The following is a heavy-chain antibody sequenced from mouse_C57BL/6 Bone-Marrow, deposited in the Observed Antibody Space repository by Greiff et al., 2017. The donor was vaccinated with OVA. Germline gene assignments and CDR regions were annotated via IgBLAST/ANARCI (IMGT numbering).Heavy chain of an antibody. CDR3: AQRGYDYDDYFDY. V-gene: IGHV1-19*01. CDR1: GYTFTDYY. J-gene: IGHJ2*01. CDR2: INPYNGGT. D-gene: IGHD2-4*01. Sequence: EVQGVESGPVLVKPGASVKMSCKASGYTFTDYYMNWVKQSHGKSLEWIGVINPYNGGTSYNQKFKGKATLTVDKSSSTAYMELNSLTSEDSAVYYCAQRGYDYDDYFDYWGQGTTLTVSS.